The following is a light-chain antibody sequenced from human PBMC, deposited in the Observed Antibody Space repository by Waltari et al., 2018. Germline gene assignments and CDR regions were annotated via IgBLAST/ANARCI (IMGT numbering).Light chain of an antibody. V-gene: IGLV2-23*01. Sequence: QSGLTQTASVSGSPGPSITISCPGTSSAVGNYNLVSWYQQYPGKAPKLMIYETTKRTSGVSDRFSGSKSGNTASLTISGLQAEDEADYYCCSYAGLGTYVFGTGTKVTVL. CDR3: CSYAGLGTYV. CDR2: ETT. J-gene: IGLJ1*01. CDR1: SSAVGNYNL.